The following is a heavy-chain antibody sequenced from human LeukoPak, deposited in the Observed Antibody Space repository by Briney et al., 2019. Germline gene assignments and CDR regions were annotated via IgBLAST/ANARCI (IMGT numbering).Heavy chain of an antibody. CDR3: VKLSSGSGSKFGFDS. J-gene: IGHJ4*02. CDR2: ITNGGVTT. Sequence: GESLKICCAASGFTFGSYAMSWVRQTPGKSLEWVSIITNGGVTTYYADSVRGRFTISRDNSKNMLYLQMNSLRAEDTAVYYCVKLSSGSGSKFGFDSWGQGTLVTVSS. CDR1: GFTFGSYA. D-gene: IGHD6-19*01. V-gene: IGHV3-23*01.